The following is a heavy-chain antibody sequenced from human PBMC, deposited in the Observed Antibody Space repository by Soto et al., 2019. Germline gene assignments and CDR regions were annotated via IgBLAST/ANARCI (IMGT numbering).Heavy chain of an antibody. Sequence: ASVKVSCKASGYTFTGYYMHWVRQAPGQGLEWMGWINPNSGGTNYAQKFQGRVTMTRDTSISTAYMELSRLRSDDTAVYYCARGSSSGYYYLFDYWGQGTLVTVSS. CDR2: INPNSGGT. CDR1: GYTFTGYY. J-gene: IGHJ4*02. D-gene: IGHD3-22*01. V-gene: IGHV1-2*02. CDR3: ARGSSSGYYYLFDY.